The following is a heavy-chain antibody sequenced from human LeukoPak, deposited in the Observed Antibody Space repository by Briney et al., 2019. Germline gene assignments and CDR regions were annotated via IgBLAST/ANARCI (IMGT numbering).Heavy chain of an antibody. CDR2: ISTYNGNT. CDR1: GDTFSSYA. Sequence: ASVKVSCKPSGDTFSSYAFSWVRQAPGQGLEWMGWISTYNGNTNYAQKLQGRVTMTTDTSTSTAYMELRSLRSDDTAIYYCARGSYFDYWGQGTLVTVSS. CDR3: ARGSYFDY. J-gene: IGHJ4*02. V-gene: IGHV1-18*01.